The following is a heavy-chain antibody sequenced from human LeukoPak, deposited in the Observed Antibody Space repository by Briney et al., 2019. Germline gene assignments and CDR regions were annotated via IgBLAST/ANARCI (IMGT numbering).Heavy chain of an antibody. CDR3: AKAGSPYYYDSSGYQGPGNILPDYFDY. V-gene: IGHV3-9*01. CDR1: VFTLEEYA. Sequence: SGGSLRLSCAASVFTLEEYAMQWVRQAPGKGLEWVSGISWSSGSIVYAVSVEGLFTISRDNAKNSLYLQMNSQRAEDTVLYYCAKAGSPYYYDSSGYQGPGNILPDYFDYWGQGTLVTVSS. D-gene: IGHD3-22*01. CDR2: ISWSSGSI. J-gene: IGHJ4*02.